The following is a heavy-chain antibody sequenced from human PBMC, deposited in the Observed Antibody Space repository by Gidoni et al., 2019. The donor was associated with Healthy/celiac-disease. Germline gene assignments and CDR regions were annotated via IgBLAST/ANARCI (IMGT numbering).Heavy chain of an antibody. Sequence: QLQLQESGPGLVKPSETLSLTCTVSGGSISSSSYYWGWIRQPPGKGLEWIGSIYYSGSTYYNPSLKSRVTISVDTSKNQFSLKLSSVTAADTAVYYCARQGVGIMVYAAFDYWGQGTLVTVSS. J-gene: IGHJ4*02. CDR1: GGSISSSSYY. V-gene: IGHV4-39*01. CDR2: IYYSGST. D-gene: IGHD2-8*01. CDR3: ARQGVGIMVYAAFDY.